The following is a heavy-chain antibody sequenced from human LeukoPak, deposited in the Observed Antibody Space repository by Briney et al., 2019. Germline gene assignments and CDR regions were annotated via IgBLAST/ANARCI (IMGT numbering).Heavy chain of an antibody. V-gene: IGHV4-4*07. CDR2: IYTSGST. Sequence: PSETLSLTCTVSGGSISSYYWSWIRQPAGKGLEWIGRIYTSGSTNYNPSLKSRVTMSVDTSKNQFSLKLSSVTAADTAVYYCARVDSSGYKTYYFDYWGQGTLVTVSS. CDR1: GGSISSYY. J-gene: IGHJ4*02. D-gene: IGHD3-22*01. CDR3: ARVDSSGYKTYYFDY.